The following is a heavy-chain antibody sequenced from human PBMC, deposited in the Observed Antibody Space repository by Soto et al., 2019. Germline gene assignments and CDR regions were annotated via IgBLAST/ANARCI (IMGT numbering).Heavy chain of an antibody. CDR3: ASSSNYGDYGDY. CDR1: GFTVSSNY. V-gene: IGHV3-66*01. CDR2: IYSGGST. D-gene: IGHD4-17*01. J-gene: IGHJ4*02. Sequence: GGSLRLSCAASGFTVSSNYMSWVRQAPGKGLEWVSVIYSGGSTYYADSVKGRFTISRDNSKNTLYLQMNSLRAEDTAVYYCASSSNYGDYGDYWGQGTLVTVSS.